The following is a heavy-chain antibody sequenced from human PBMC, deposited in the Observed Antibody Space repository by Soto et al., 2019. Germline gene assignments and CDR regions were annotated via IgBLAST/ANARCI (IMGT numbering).Heavy chain of an antibody. CDR2: ISGSGGST. CDR1: GFTFRSYA. V-gene: IGHV3-23*01. J-gene: IGHJ4*02. Sequence: GGSLRLSCAASGFTFRSYAMSWVRQAPGKGLEWVSAISGSGGSTYYADSVKGRFTISRDNSKNTLYLQMNSLRAEDTAVYYCAKDPIRARDGYNHFDYWGQGTLVTAPQ. D-gene: IGHD5-12*01. CDR3: AKDPIRARDGYNHFDY.